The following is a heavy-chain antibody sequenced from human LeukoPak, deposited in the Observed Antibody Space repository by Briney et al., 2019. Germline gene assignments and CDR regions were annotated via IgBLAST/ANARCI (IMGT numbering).Heavy chain of an antibody. J-gene: IGHJ4*02. Sequence: AGRSLRLSCAASGFTVSSNYMSWVRQAPGKGLEWVSVIYSGGSTYYADSVKGRFTISRDNSKNTLYLQMNSLRAEDTAVYYCARLTSGYADYWGQGTLVTVSS. CDR1: GFTVSSNY. V-gene: IGHV3-53*01. CDR2: IYSGGST. CDR3: ARLTSGYADY. D-gene: IGHD5-12*01.